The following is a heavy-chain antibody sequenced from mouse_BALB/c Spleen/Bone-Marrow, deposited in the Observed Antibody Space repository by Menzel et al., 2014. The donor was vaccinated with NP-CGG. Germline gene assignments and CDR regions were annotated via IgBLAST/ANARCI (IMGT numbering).Heavy chain of an antibody. CDR2: INPSNGGA. CDR3: ATSYYYAGSRGNS. J-gene: IGHJ2*01. V-gene: IGHV1S81*02. D-gene: IGHD1-1*01. CDR1: GYTFTSYW. Sequence: VQLQQSGAELVKSGASVKLSCKASGYTFTSYWMHWVKLRPGQGFEWIGEINPSNGGANYNERFKRKATLTVDKSSSTAYMQLSSLTSEDSAVYYCATSYYYAGSRGNSWGQGTTLTVSS.